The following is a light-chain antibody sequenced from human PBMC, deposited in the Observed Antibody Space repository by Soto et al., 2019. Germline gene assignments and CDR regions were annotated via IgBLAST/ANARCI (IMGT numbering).Light chain of an antibody. V-gene: IGKV3-11*01. CDR1: QSVSSIY. Sequence: EIVLTQSPATLSLSPGERATLSCRASQSVSSIYLAWYQQKPGQAPRLLMYDASKRATGIPARFSGSGSGTDFTLTISSLEPEDFAVYYCQQRDIWPWTFGQGTKVDI. CDR2: DAS. CDR3: QQRDIWPWT. J-gene: IGKJ1*01.